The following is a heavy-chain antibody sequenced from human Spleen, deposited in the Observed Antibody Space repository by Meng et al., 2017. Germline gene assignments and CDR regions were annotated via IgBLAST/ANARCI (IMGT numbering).Heavy chain of an antibody. CDR3: ARDRYYYYYYGMDV. Sequence: GESLKISCATSGFTFDDYGMSWVRQAPGKGLEWVSGISWNGAKIGYADSVKGRFTISRDNAKNKNSLYLQMNSLRAEDTAVYYCARDRYYYYYYGMDVWGQGTTVTVSS. CDR1: GFTFDDYG. V-gene: IGHV3-20*04. J-gene: IGHJ6*02. CDR2: ISWNGAKI.